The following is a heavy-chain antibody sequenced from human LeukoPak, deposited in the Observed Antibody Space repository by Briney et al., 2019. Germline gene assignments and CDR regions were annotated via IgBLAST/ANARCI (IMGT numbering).Heavy chain of an antibody. CDR3: AKGDSSGYAHLFDY. CDR1: GFTFSSYA. Sequence: GGSLRLSCAASGFTFSSYAMSWVRQAPGKGLEWVSAISGSGGSTYYADSVKGRFTISRDNSKNTLYLQMNSLGAEDTAVYYCAKGDSSGYAHLFDYWGQGTLVTVSS. D-gene: IGHD3-22*01. CDR2: ISGSGGST. V-gene: IGHV3-23*01. J-gene: IGHJ4*02.